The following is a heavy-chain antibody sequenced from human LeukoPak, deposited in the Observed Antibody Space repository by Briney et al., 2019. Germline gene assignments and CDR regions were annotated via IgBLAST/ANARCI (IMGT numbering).Heavy chain of an antibody. J-gene: IGHJ5*02. CDR1: GFTFSSYS. CDR3: ARAYSSSWYFNWFDP. V-gene: IGHV4-4*02. Sequence: GSLRLSCAASGFTFSSYSMNWVRQAPGKGLEWIGEIYHSGSTYYTPSLKSRVTISIDTSKNQFSLKLSSVTAADTAVYYCARAYSSSWYFNWFDPWGQGTLVTVSS. D-gene: IGHD6-13*01. CDR2: IYHSGST.